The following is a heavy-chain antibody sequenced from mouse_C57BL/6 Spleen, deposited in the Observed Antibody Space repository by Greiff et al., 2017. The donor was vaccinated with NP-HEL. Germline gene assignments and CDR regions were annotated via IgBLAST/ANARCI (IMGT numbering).Heavy chain of an antibody. D-gene: IGHD2-1*01. Sequence: QVQLQQSGAELVRPGASVTLSCKASGYTFTDYEMHWVKQTPVHGLEWIGAIDPETGGTAYNQKFKGKAILTADKSSSTAYMELRSLSSEASAVYYCTHGNYVALDYWGQGTTLTVSS. CDR1: GYTFTDYE. V-gene: IGHV1-15*01. J-gene: IGHJ2*01. CDR3: THGNYVALDY. CDR2: IDPETGGT.